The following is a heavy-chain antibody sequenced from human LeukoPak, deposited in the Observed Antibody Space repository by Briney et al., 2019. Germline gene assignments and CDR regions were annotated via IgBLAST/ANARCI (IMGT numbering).Heavy chain of an antibody. V-gene: IGHV4-59*12. CDR3: ARLKGTYDYVWGSYRYDRPFDY. J-gene: IGHJ4*02. CDR2: IYYSGST. CDR1: GASISSYY. Sequence: SEALSLTCTVSGASISSYYWSWIRQPPGKGLEWIGYIYYSGSTSYNPSLKSRVTISVDTSKNQFSLKLGSVTAADTAVYYCARLKGTYDYVWGSYRYDRPFDYWGQGTLVTVSS. D-gene: IGHD3-16*02.